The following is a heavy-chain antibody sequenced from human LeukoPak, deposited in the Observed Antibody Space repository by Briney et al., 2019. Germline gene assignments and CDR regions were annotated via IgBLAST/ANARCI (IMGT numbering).Heavy chain of an antibody. D-gene: IGHD3-16*01. CDR2: ITTSSSYI. V-gene: IGHV3-21*01. Sequence: GGSLRLSCAASGFTFSSYSLNWVRQAPGKGLEWVSSITTSSSYIYYADSVKGRFTISRDNSKNTLYLQMNSLRPEDTAVYYCAKFGLGYHFDLWGQGTRVTVSS. CDR1: GFTFSSYS. J-gene: IGHJ4*02. CDR3: AKFGLGYHFDL.